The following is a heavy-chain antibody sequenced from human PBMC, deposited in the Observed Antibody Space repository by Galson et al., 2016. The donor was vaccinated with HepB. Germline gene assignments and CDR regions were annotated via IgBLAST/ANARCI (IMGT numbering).Heavy chain of an antibody. CDR1: RFTFRSYA. D-gene: IGHD3-3*01. CDR2: ISGSGGST. V-gene: IGHV3-23*01. Sequence: SLRLSCAASRFTFRSYAMSWVRQAPGKGLEWVSVISGSGGSTYYADSVKGRFTISRDNSKNTLYLQMNSLRAEDTAVYYCAKEGTIFGVVPYGMDVWGQGTQGIVSS. CDR3: AKEGTIFGVVPYGMDV. J-gene: IGHJ6*02.